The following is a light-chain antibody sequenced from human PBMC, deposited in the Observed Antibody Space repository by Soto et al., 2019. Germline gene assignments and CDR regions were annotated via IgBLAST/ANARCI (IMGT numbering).Light chain of an antibody. J-gene: IGKJ5*01. V-gene: IGKV3-15*01. Sequence: EIVMTQSPATLSVSPGERVTLSCRASQSVSSNLAWYQQKPGQAPRLLIYDASTRATAIPARFSGSGSGTEFTLTISSLQSEDFAVYFWQQYDKRPITCGQGTRLE. CDR2: DAS. CDR1: QSVSSN. CDR3: QQYDKRPIT.